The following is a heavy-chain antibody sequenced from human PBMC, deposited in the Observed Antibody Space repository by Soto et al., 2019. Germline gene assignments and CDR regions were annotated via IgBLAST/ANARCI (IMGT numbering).Heavy chain of an antibody. CDR2: ISSSSSTI. Sequence: EVQLVESGGGLVQPGGSLRLSCAASGFTFSSYSMNWVRQAPGKGLEWVSYISSSSSTIYYADSVKGRFTISRDNAKNSLYLQMNGLRAEDMAVYYCARDAGYSSSWYVEFLLDYWGQGTLVTVSS. D-gene: IGHD6-13*01. V-gene: IGHV3-48*01. J-gene: IGHJ4*02. CDR3: ARDAGYSSSWYVEFLLDY. CDR1: GFTFSSYS.